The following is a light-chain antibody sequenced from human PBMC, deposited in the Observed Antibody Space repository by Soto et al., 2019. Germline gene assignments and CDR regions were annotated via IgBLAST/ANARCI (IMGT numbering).Light chain of an antibody. V-gene: IGKV3-20*01. CDR2: ATS. Sequence: EIVLTQSPGTLSLSPGESVTLSCRASQSVSSIYLAWYQQKPGQAPRLVIYATSSRATGIPDRFSGSGSGTHFTLTISRLEPEDYAVYYCQQYGNSPRYSFGQGTRLEIK. CDR1: QSVSSIY. J-gene: IGKJ2*03. CDR3: QQYGNSPRYS.